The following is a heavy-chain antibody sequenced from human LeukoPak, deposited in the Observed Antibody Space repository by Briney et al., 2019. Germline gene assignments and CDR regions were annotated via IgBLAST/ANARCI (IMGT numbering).Heavy chain of an antibody. D-gene: IGHD3-22*01. CDR3: ARGAPTIVVVITTSDWFDP. Sequence: SETLSLTXAVYGGSFSGYYWSWIRQPPGKGLEWIGEINHSGSTNYNPSLKSRVTISVDTSKNQFSLKLSSVTAADTAVYYCARGAPTIVVVITTSDWFDPWGQGTLVTVSS. CDR1: GGSFSGYY. V-gene: IGHV4-34*01. CDR2: INHSGST. J-gene: IGHJ5*02.